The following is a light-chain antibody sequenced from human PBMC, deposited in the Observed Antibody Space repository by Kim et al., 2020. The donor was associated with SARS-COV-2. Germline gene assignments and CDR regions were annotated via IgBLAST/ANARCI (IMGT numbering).Light chain of an antibody. V-gene: IGLV7-46*01. CDR2: DAG. Sequence: PGVTATLTYDSRPGPVTTGHFPYWFQQKPGHAPRTLIYDAGNRHSWTPARFSGSLLGGKAALTLSAAQPEDEADCYCLLSYSDSRVFGGGTQLTVL. J-gene: IGLJ2*01. CDR3: LLSYSDSRV. CDR1: PGPVTTGHF.